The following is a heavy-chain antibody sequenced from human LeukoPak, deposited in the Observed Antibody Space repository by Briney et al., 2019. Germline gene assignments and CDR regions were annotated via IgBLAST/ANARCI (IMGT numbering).Heavy chain of an antibody. D-gene: IGHD3-3*01. V-gene: IGHV4-61*02. Sequence: PSETLSLTCTVSGGSISSGSYYWSWIRQPAGKGLEWIGRIYTSGSTNYNPSLKSRVTISVDTSKNQSSLKLSSVTAADTAVYYCARDRRHYDFWSGYYILDYWGQGTLVTVSS. CDR1: GGSISSGSYY. J-gene: IGHJ4*02. CDR2: IYTSGST. CDR3: ARDRRHYDFWSGYYILDY.